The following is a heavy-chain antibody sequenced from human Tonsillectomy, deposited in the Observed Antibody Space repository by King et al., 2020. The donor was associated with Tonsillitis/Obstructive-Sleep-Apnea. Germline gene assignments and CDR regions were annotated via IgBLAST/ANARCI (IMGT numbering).Heavy chain of an antibody. CDR1: GYTFTNYG. CDR2: ISVYKGYT. J-gene: IGHJ4*02. CDR3: ARDPDGDNDFDY. V-gene: IGHV1-18*01. D-gene: IGHD2-21*02. Sequence: VQLVESGAEVKNPGASVKVSCKASGYTFTNYGISWVRQAPGQGLEWMGWISVYKGYTNYAPKLQGRVTVTTDTSASTAYMELRSLRSDDTAVYYCARDPDGDNDFDYWGQGTLVTVSS.